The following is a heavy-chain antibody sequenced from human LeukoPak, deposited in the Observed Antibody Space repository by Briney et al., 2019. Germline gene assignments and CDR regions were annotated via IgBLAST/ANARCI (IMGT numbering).Heavy chain of an antibody. Sequence: GGSLRLSCAASGFTFSSYSMNWARQAPGKGLEWVASINHNGNVNYYVDSVKGRFTISRDNAKNSLYLQMSNLRAEDTAVYFCARGGGLDVWGQGAAVTVSS. V-gene: IGHV3-7*03. J-gene: IGHJ6*02. CDR2: INHNGNVN. D-gene: IGHD3-16*01. CDR1: GFTFSSYS. CDR3: ARGGGLDV.